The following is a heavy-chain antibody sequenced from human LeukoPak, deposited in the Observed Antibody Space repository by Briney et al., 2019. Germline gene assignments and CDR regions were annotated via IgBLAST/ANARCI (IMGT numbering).Heavy chain of an antibody. J-gene: IGHJ4*02. CDR1: GFTVSSNY. CDR2: IYSGGST. V-gene: IGHV3-53*01. CDR3: ARILHYYGSGSYPFDY. D-gene: IGHD3-10*01. Sequence: GGSLRLSCAASGFTVSSNYMSWVRQAPGKGLEWVSVIYSGGSTYYADSVKGRLTISRDNSKNTLYLQMNSLRAEDTAVYYCARILHYYGSGSYPFDYWGQGTLVTVSS.